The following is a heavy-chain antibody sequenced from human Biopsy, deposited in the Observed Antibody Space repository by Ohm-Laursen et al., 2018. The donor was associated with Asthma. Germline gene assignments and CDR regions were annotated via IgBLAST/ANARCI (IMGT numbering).Heavy chain of an antibody. V-gene: IGHV1-69*01. CDR3: ARKAGSCISRTCYSLDF. D-gene: IGHD2-2*01. Sequence: RISCKSLGGTFNTYVIGWVRQAPGQGLEWMGGINSVFGTTTYPQKFQDRVTITADDSTSTAYMELSSLRSEDTAVYYCARKAGSCISRTCYSLDFWGQGTLVTVSS. CDR2: INSVFGTT. CDR1: GGTFNTYV. J-gene: IGHJ4*02.